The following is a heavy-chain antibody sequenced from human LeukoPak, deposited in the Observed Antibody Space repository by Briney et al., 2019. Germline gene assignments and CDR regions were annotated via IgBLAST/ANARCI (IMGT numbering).Heavy chain of an antibody. Sequence: GASVKVSCKASGYTFTTYAIHWVRQAPGRSLEWMGRINAGNGDAKYSQNFHDRITITRDTSASTVYMELTSLRSEDTAVYYCGKSAPSWFDPWGQGTLVTVSS. CDR2: INAGNGDA. V-gene: IGHV1-3*01. CDR1: GYTFTTYA. J-gene: IGHJ5*02. CDR3: GKSAPSWFDP.